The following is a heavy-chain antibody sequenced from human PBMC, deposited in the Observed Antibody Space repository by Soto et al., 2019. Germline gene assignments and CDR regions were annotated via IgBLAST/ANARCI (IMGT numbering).Heavy chain of an antibody. D-gene: IGHD3-22*01. J-gene: IGHJ5*02. CDR1: GDSISSSNW. CDR3: ARAIITMIVLATGGAWFDP. Sequence: QVQLQESGPGLVKPSGTLSLTCAVSGDSISSSNWWSWVRLPPGKGLEWIGEIHHSGSTNYNPSRKSRVTISVDKSNNRFSLNLSSVTAADTAVYYCARAIITMIVLATGGAWFDPWGQGTLVTVSS. V-gene: IGHV4-4*02. CDR2: IHHSGST.